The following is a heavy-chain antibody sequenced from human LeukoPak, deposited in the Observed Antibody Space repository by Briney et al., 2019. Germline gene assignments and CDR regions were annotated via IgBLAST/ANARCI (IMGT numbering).Heavy chain of an antibody. J-gene: IGHJ3*01. CDR3: AKDQSENSDGGFDV. D-gene: IGHD2-15*01. V-gene: IGHV3-30*18. CDR1: GFTFRSYG. CDR2: ISYDGSNK. Sequence: GGSLRLSCAASGFTFRSYGMQWVRRAPGKGLEWVACISYDGSNKYYADSGKGRFTISRDNSRHTLYLQMNGLRAEDTAVYYCAKDQSENSDGGFDVWGQGTMVTVSS.